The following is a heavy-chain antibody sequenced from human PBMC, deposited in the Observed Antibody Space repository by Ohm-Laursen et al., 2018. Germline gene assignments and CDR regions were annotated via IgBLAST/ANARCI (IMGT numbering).Heavy chain of an antibody. D-gene: IGHD1-26*01. CDR2: ISWNSGSI. Sequence: SLRLSCTASGFTFDDYAMHWVRQAPGKGLEWVSGISWNSGSIGYADSVKGRFTISRDNAKNSLYLQMNSLRAEDTALYYCAKDMRGSHDAFDIWGQGTMVTVSS. CDR3: AKDMRGSHDAFDI. J-gene: IGHJ3*02. V-gene: IGHV3-9*01. CDR1: GFTFDDYA.